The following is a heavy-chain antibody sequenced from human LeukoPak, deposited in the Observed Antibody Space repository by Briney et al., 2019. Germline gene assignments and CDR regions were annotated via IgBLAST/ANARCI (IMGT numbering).Heavy chain of an antibody. Sequence: PGGSLRLSCAASGFTVSSNYMSWVRQAPGKGLEWVSVIYSGGSTYYADSVKGRFTISRDNSKNTLYLQMNSLRAEDTAVYYCARDRRIVGATDAFDIWGQGTMVTVSS. V-gene: IGHV3-53*01. CDR3: ARDRRIVGATDAFDI. J-gene: IGHJ3*02. D-gene: IGHD1-26*01. CDR2: IYSGGST. CDR1: GFTVSSNY.